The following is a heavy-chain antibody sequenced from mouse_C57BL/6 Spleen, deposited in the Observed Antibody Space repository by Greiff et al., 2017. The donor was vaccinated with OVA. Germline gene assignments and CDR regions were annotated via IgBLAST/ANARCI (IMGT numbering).Heavy chain of an antibody. Sequence: VQLQQSGPELVKPGASVKISCKASGYTFTDYYMNWVKQSHGKSLEWIGDINPNNGGTSYNQKFKGKATLTVDKSSSTAYMELRSLTSENSAVYYCAGYYGSSPLAMDYWGQGTSVTVSS. V-gene: IGHV1-26*01. CDR2: INPNNGGT. CDR3: AGYYGSSPLAMDY. D-gene: IGHD1-1*01. J-gene: IGHJ4*01. CDR1: GYTFTDYY.